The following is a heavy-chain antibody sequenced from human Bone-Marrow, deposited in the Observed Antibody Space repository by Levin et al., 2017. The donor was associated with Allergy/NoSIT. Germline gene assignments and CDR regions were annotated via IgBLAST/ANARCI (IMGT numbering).Heavy chain of an antibody. D-gene: IGHD4-23*01. J-gene: IGHJ4*02. V-gene: IGHV3-66*01. CDR3: GRGQGGKGFDY. CDR1: GFAVNRFS. CDR2: IYSDTTGSRT. Sequence: GGSLRLSCAASGFAVNRFSMNWVRQAPGKGLDWVSVIYSDTTGSRTYYADSVKGRVTNSRDKSKNTLDIQMNSLRAEDTAIYYCGRGQGGKGFDYWGQGTLVTVSS.